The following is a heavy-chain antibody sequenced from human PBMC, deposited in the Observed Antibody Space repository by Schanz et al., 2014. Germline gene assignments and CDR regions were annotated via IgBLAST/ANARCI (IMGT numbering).Heavy chain of an antibody. CDR3: ARGGPAYYFDD. CDR2: ISGSGAST. V-gene: IGHV3-23*01. Sequence: EVQLLESGGGLVQPGGSLRLSCAASGFTFSSYAMSWVRQAPGKGLEWVSGISGSGASTYYADSVKGRFTISRDNSNKTVDLQMNSLRAEDTAVYYCARGGPAYYFDDWGQGTLVTVSS. CDR1: GFTFSSYA. J-gene: IGHJ4*02.